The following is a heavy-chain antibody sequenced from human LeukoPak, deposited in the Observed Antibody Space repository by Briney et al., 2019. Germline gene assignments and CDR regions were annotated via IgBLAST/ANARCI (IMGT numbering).Heavy chain of an antibody. V-gene: IGHV3-73*01. CDR3: TRHGGRDYYDSSEDALDI. CDR1: GFTFSGSA. D-gene: IGHD3-22*01. J-gene: IGHJ3*02. Sequence: GGSLRLSCAASGFTFSGSAMHWVRQASGKGLEWVGGVRSKAHSYATAYAASVKGRFTISRDDSKNTAYLQMNSLKTEDTAVYYCTRHGGRDYYDSSEDALDIWGQGTMVIVSS. CDR2: VRSKAHSYAT.